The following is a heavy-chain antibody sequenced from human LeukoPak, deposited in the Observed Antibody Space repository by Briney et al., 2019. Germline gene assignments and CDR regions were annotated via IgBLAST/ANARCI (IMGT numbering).Heavy chain of an antibody. V-gene: IGHV3-23*01. CDR1: GFTFSSYA. J-gene: IGHJ4*02. Sequence: PGGSLRLSCAASGFTFSSYAMSWVRQAPGKGLEWVSAISGSGGSTYCADSVKGRFTISRDNSKNTLYLQMNSLRAEDTAVYYCANQMAPERPEFDYWGQGTLVTVSS. CDR3: ANQMAPERPEFDY. D-gene: IGHD1-14*01. CDR2: ISGSGGST.